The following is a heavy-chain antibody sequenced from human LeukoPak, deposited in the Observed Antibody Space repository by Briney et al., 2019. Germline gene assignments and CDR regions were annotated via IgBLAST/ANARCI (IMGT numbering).Heavy chain of an antibody. Sequence: SETLSLTCTVSGYSISSGYYWGWLRQPPGKGLQWIGTICHSGSTYYSPSLKSRVTISVDTSKNQYSLKLSSVTAADTAVYYCARDERIAAAEGPTNPWFDPWGQGTLVTVSS. CDR1: GYSISSGYY. J-gene: IGHJ5*02. V-gene: IGHV4-38-2*02. CDR2: ICHSGST. D-gene: IGHD6-13*01. CDR3: ARDERIAAAEGPTNPWFDP.